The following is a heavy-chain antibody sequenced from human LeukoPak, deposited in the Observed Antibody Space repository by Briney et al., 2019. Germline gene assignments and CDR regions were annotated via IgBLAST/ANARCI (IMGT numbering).Heavy chain of an antibody. CDR1: GYTFTIYD. Sequence: ASVKVSCKASGYTFTIYDINWVRQATGQGLEWMGWMNPNSGNTDYAQRFQGRVTMTRNTSISTAYLELNSLTSDDTAVYYCARGGCSSTSCWTWFDPWAREPWSPSPQ. V-gene: IGHV1-8*02. D-gene: IGHD2-2*01. CDR2: MNPNSGNT. CDR3: ARGGCSSTSCWTWFDP. J-gene: IGHJ5*02.